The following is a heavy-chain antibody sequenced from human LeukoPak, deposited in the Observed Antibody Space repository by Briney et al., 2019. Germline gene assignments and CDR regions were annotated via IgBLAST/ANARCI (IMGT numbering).Heavy chain of an antibody. J-gene: IGHJ6*02. CDR1: GFTVSSNY. D-gene: IGHD3-10*01. V-gene: IGHV3-66*01. CDR2: IYSGGST. Sequence: PWGSLRLSCAASGFTVSSNYMSWVRQAPGKGLEWVSVIYSGGSTYYADSVKGRFTISRDNSKNTLYLQMNSLRAEDTAVYYCARDRVTMVRGVTPIGMDVWGQGTTVTVSS. CDR3: ARDRVTMVRGVTPIGMDV.